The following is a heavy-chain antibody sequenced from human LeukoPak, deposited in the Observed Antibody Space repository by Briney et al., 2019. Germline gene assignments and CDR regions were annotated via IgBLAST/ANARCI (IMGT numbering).Heavy chain of an antibody. CDR1: GYSISSGYY. CDR2: IHHSGTA. CDR3: ARPFKDTTVNSGFDY. Sequence: PSGTLSLTCAVSGYSISSGYYWGWIRQPPGKGLEWIGSIHHSGTAYYNPSLKSRVTISVDTSKNQSSLNLSSVTAADTAVYYCARPFKDTTVNSGFDYWGQGTLVTVSS. J-gene: IGHJ4*02. V-gene: IGHV4-38-2*01. D-gene: IGHD4-17*01.